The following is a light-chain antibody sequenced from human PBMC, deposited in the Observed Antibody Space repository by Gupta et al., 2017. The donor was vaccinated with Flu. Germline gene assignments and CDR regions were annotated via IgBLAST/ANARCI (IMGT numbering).Light chain of an antibody. CDR1: SSNIGSNT. J-gene: IGLJ3*02. Sequence: RASVSCAGSSSNIGSNTVNWYQQFPGMAPKLLIYNDHERPSGVPDRFSASKSGTSASLAISGLQSEDEAEYYCAAWDDSLIGWVFGGGTKLTVL. CDR3: AAWDDSLIGWV. CDR2: NDH. V-gene: IGLV1-44*01.